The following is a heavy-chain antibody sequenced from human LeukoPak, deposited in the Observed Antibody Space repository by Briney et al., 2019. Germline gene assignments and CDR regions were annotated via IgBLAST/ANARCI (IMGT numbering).Heavy chain of an antibody. D-gene: IGHD4-17*01. V-gene: IGHV4-39*07. CDR1: GGSISSSSYY. CDR2: IYYSGST. J-gene: IGHJ6*03. Sequence: SETLSLTCTVSGGSISSSSYYWGWIRQPPGKGLEWIGSIYYSGSTYYNPSLKSRVTISVDTSKNQFSLKLSSVTAADTAVYYCARESDYGDYKFNYYYYMDVWGKGTTVTVSS. CDR3: ARESDYGDYKFNYYYYMDV.